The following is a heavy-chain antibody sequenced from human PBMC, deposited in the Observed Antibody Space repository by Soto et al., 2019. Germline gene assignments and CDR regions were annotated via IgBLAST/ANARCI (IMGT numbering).Heavy chain of an antibody. CDR2: IHSSGSI. D-gene: IGHD3-10*01. J-gene: IGHJ1*01. CDR3: ARVLKQLTDYNMGPWPRPG. CDR1: GGTIVSVGYH. Sequence: SQPLSLSCTVSGGTIVSVGYHWIFNRQAPGRGLEWIGYIHSSGSIYYNPSLKSRATMSIDTARNQFPLKVSSVTVADTAGYDCARVLKQLTDYNMGPWPRPGWGQAPLVTAS. V-gene: IGHV4-30-4*08.